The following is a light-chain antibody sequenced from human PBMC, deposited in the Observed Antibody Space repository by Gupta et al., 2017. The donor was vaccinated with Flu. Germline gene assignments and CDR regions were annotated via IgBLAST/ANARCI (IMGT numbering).Light chain of an antibody. V-gene: IGKV3D-20*01. Sequence: ENVLTQSPATLPLSPGERGTLSCGASQSVRSSYLAWYQQRPGLAPRLLIYDASRRATGIPDRFSGSGSGTDFTLTISRLEPEDFAVYYCHQYGSTPRTFGPGTKVEIK. CDR3: HQYGSTPRT. CDR1: QSVRSSY. J-gene: IGKJ1*01. CDR2: DAS.